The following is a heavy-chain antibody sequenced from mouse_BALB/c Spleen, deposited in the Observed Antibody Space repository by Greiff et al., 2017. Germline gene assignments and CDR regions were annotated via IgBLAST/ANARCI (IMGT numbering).Heavy chain of an antibody. J-gene: IGHJ4*01. V-gene: IGHV5-6-5*01. CDR2: ISSGGST. Sequence: EVQGVESGGGLVKPGGSLKLSCAASGFTFSSYAMSWVRQTPEKRLEWVASISSGGSTYYPDSVKGRFTISRDNARNILYLQMSSLRSEDTAMYYCARGNYDDAMDYWGQGTSVTVSS. CDR3: ARGNYDDAMDY. CDR1: GFTFSSYA. D-gene: IGHD2-4*01.